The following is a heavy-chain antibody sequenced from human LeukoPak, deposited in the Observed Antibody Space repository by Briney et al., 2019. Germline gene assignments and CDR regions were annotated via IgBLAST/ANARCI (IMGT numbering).Heavy chain of an antibody. CDR3: ATSDTVSTYNWFDP. J-gene: IGHJ5*02. D-gene: IGHD5/OR15-5a*01. Sequence: SETLSLTCAVYGGSFSGYYWSWIRQPPGKGLEWIGEINHSGSTNYNPSLKSRVTISVDTSKNQFSLHLTSLTAADTAVYYCATSDTVSTYNWFDPWGLGTLVTVS. CDR2: INHSGST. CDR1: GGSFSGYY. V-gene: IGHV4-34*01.